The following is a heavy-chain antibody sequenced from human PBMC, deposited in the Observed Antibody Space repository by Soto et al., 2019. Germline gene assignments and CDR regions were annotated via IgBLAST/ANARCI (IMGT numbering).Heavy chain of an antibody. CDR3: ARLQYSAAAGCSRMDV. D-gene: IGHD6-13*01. CDR1: GYSFTSYW. CDR2: IDPSDSYT. Sequence: GESLKISCKGSGYSFTSYWISWVRQMPGKGLEWMGRIDPSDSYTNYSPSFQGHVTISADKSISTAYLQWSSLKASDTAMYYCARLQYSAAAGCSRMDVWGQGTTVTASS. V-gene: IGHV5-10-1*01. J-gene: IGHJ6*02.